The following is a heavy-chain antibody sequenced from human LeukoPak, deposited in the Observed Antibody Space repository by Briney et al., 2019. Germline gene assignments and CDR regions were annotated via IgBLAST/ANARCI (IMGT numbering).Heavy chain of an antibody. CDR2: IGTGGDT. J-gene: IGHJ3*02. Sequence: GGSLRLSCAASGFTFSAHAMHWVRQPTGKGLEWVSAIGTGGDTFYPGSVKGRFTISRDNSKNTLYLQMNSLRAEDTAVYYCAKDRITMIVVVTLDAFDIWGQGTMVTVSS. CDR3: AKDRITMIVVVTLDAFDI. CDR1: GFTFSAHA. D-gene: IGHD3-22*01. V-gene: IGHV3-13*01.